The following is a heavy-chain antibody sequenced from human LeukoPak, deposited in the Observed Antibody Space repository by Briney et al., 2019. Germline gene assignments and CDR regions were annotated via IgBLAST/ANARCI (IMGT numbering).Heavy chain of an antibody. CDR3: DGAVYSSSWYFDY. Sequence: PSEAPSLTCTVPGGSIRSRDHYWGWLRHPPGKGLECTGYMYRSWSNYYNPSLKSRVTISVDTSKNQLSLKLSSVTAADTAVYYCDGAVYSSSWYFDYWGQGTLVTVSS. V-gene: IGHV4-30-4*01. D-gene: IGHD6-13*01. CDR1: GGSIRSRDHY. J-gene: IGHJ4*02. CDR2: MYRSWSN.